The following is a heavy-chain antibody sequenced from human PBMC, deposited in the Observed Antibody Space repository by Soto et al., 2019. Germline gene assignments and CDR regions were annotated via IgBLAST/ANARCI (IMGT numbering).Heavy chain of an antibody. D-gene: IGHD3-3*01. CDR2: ISYDGSNK. CDR3: ARGYDFWSGYYYPYGMDV. J-gene: IGHJ6*02. Sequence: GGSLRLSCAASGFTFSSYAMHWVRQAPGKGLEWVAVISYDGSNKNYADSVKGRFTISRDNSKNTLYLQMNSLRAEDAAVYYCARGYDFWSGYYYPYGMDVWGQGTTVTVSS. V-gene: IGHV3-30-3*01. CDR1: GFTFSSYA.